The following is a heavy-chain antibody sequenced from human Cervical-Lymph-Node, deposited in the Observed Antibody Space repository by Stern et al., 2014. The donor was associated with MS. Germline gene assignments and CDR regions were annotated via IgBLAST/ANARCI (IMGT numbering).Heavy chain of an antibody. CDR2: IKQDGSEK. CDR1: GFSFSSYC. CDR3: ARDLWFGERSLGY. J-gene: IGHJ4*02. V-gene: IGHV3-7*01. D-gene: IGHD3-10*01. Sequence: EVQLVESGGGLVQPGGSLRLSCAASGFSFSSYCISWVRQAPGKGLVWVANIKQDGSEKYYVDSVKGRFTISRDNAKNSLYLQMNSLRAEDTAVYYCARDLWFGERSLGYWGQGTLVTVSS.